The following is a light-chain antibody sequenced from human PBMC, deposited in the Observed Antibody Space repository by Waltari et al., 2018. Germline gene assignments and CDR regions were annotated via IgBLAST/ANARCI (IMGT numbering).Light chain of an antibody. CDR1: QSVSTY. CDR2: DTS. J-gene: IGKJ5*01. CDR3: QQGST. V-gene: IGKV3-11*01. Sequence: EIVLTQSPATRPLSTGERATLFCRASQSVSTYFAWYQQKPGQSPRRLIYDTSNRAAGIPARFTGRGSGTDFTLTISGLEPEDFAVYYCQQGSTFGQGTRLEIK.